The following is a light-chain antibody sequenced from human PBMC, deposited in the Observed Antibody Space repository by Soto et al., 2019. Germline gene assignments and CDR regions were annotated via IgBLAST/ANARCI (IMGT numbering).Light chain of an antibody. CDR1: SSNIGSNY. J-gene: IGLJ3*02. V-gene: IGLV1-47*02. CDR3: AAWDDSLSGLWV. CDR2: SNN. Sequence: QPVLTQPPSASGTPGQRVTISCSGSSSNIGSNYVYWYQQLPGTAPKLLIYSNNQRPSGVPDRFSGSKSGTSASLAISGLRSEDEADYYCAAWDDSLSGLWVFGGGTKPTVL.